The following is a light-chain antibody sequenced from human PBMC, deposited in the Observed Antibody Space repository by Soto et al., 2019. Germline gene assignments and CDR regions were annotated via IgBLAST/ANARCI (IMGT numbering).Light chain of an antibody. CDR1: SSDVGGCNY. CDR3: CSYAGNYTYV. CDR2: DVS. V-gene: IGLV2-11*01. J-gene: IGLJ1*01. Sequence: QSVLTQPASVSGSPGQSITISCTGTSSDVGGCNYVSWYQQHPGKAPKLMIYDVSKRPSGVPDRFSGSKSDNTASLTISGLQTEDEADYFCCSYAGNYTYVFGTGTKVTVL.